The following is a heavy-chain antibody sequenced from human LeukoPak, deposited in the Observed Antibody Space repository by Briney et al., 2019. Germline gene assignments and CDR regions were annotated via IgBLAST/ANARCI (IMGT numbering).Heavy chain of an antibody. CDR2: VNPNSGNT. CDR3: AKGSKTVVFTRDHYMDV. D-gene: IGHD3-22*01. CDR1: GYTFTSYD. Sequence: ASVKVSCKASGYTFTSYDINWVRQATGQGLEWMGWVNPNSGNTGYAQKFQGRVTITRNTSISTAYMELSSLRSEDTAVYYCAKGSKTVVFTRDHYMDVWGKGTTVTISS. J-gene: IGHJ6*03. V-gene: IGHV1-8*03.